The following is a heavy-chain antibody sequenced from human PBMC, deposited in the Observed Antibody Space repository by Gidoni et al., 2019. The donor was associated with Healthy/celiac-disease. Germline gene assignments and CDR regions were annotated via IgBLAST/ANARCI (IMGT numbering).Heavy chain of an antibody. V-gene: IGHV4-38-2*01. CDR3: ARGSAYYDSSGWFDY. CDR2: IYHSGST. D-gene: IGHD3-22*01. CDR1: GYSISSGYY. Sequence: QVQLQESGPGLVKPSETLSLTCAVSGYSISSGYYWGWIRQPPGKGLEWIGSIYHSGSTYYNPSLKSRVTISVDTSKNQFSLKLSSVTAADTAVYYCARGSAYYDSSGWFDYWGQGTLVTVSS. J-gene: IGHJ4*02.